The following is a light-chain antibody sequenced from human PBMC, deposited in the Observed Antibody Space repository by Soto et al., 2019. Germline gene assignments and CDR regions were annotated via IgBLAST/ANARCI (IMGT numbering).Light chain of an antibody. CDR3: QQYGSSPLT. CDR2: GAS. Sequence: EIVLTQSPGTLSLSPGERATLSCRASQSVSSSYLAWYQQKPGQAPRLLIYGASSRATGIPDRFSGSGSGTAFTLTIRRMEPEDFAVYSCQQYGSSPLTFGGGTKVEIK. V-gene: IGKV3-20*01. CDR1: QSVSSSY. J-gene: IGKJ4*01.